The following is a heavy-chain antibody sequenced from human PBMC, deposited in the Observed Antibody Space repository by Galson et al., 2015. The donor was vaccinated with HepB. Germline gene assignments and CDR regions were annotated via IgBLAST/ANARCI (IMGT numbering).Heavy chain of an antibody. D-gene: IGHD2-21*01. Sequence: SLRLSCAASGLTFSDYYMSWIRQAPGKGLEWIAYISSSGSATYYADSMRGRFTISRDNTKNSLYLHMSSLRAEDTAVYYCVRGFPGADPEHTLAICGPGTLVTASP. V-gene: IGHV3-11*01. J-gene: IGHJ3*02. CDR1: GLTFSDYY. CDR2: ISSSGSAT. CDR3: VRGFPGADPEHTLAI.